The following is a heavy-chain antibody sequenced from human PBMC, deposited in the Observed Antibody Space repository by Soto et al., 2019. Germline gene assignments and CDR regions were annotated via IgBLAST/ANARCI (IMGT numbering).Heavy chain of an antibody. CDR1: GFTFSSYE. J-gene: IGHJ4*02. Sequence: GGSLRLSCAASGFTFSSYEMNWVRQAPGKGLEWVSYISSSGSTIYYADSVKGRFTISRDNAKNSLYLQMNSLRAEETAVYYCARGGYGDRSYDYWGQGTLVTVSS. V-gene: IGHV3-48*03. CDR2: ISSSGSTI. CDR3: ARGGYGDRSYDY. D-gene: IGHD4-17*01.